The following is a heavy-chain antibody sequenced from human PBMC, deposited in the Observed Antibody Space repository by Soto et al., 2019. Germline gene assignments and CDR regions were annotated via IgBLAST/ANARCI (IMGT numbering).Heavy chain of an antibody. V-gene: IGHV3-15*01. J-gene: IGHJ4*02. CDR1: GFTFSNAW. Sequence: GGSLRLSCAASGFTFSNAWMSWVRQAPGKGLEWVGRIKSKTDGGTTDYAAPVKGRFTISRDDSKNTLYLQMNSLKTEDTAVYYCTTVPLLTPHDYGDYVDDYWGQGTLVTVSS. CDR2: IKSKTDGGTT. D-gene: IGHD4-17*01. CDR3: TTVPLLTPHDYGDYVDDY.